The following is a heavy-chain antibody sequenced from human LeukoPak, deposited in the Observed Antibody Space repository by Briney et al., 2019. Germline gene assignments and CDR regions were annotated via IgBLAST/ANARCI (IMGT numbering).Heavy chain of an antibody. CDR2: INPNSGGT. D-gene: IGHD1-7*01. CDR3: ARGVELELGDY. Sequence: ASVKVSCKASGYTFTGYYMHWVRQAPGQGLGWMGWINPNSGGTTYAQKFQGRVTMTRDTSISTAYMELSRLRSDDTAVYYCARGVELELGDYWGQGTLVTVSS. J-gene: IGHJ4*02. CDR1: GYTFTGYY. V-gene: IGHV1-2*02.